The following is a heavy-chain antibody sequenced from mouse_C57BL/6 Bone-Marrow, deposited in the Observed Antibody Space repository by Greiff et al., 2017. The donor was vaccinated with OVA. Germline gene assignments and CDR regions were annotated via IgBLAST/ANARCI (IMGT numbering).Heavy chain of an antibody. Sequence: QVTLKECGPGILQPSQTLSLTCSFSGFSLSTFGMGVGWIRQPSGKGLEWLAHIWWDDDKYYNPALKSRLTISKDTSKNQVFLKIANVDTADTATYYCARSLIYYGYSAWFAYWGQGTLVTVSA. CDR1: GFSLSTFGMG. J-gene: IGHJ3*01. CDR3: ARSLIYYGYSAWFAY. CDR2: IWWDDDK. D-gene: IGHD2-2*01. V-gene: IGHV8-8*01.